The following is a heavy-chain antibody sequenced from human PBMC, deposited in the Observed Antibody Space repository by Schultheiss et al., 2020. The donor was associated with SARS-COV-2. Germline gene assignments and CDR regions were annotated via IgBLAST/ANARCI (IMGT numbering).Heavy chain of an antibody. V-gene: IGHV1-2*04. J-gene: IGHJ4*02. CDR1: GGTFSAYA. D-gene: IGHD6-19*01. Sequence: ASVKVSCKVSGGTFSAYAFSWVRQAPGQRLEWMGWINPNSGGTNYAQKFQGWVTMTRDTSISTAYMELRRLRSDDTAVYYCARGRSSGWFDYWGQGTLVTVSS. CDR2: INPNSGGT. CDR3: ARGRSSGWFDY.